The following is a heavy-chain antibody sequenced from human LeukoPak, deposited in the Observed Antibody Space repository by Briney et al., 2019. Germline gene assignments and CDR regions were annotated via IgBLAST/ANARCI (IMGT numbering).Heavy chain of an antibody. CDR2: IIPIFGTA. CDR1: GGTFSSYA. D-gene: IGHD6-13*01. J-gene: IGHJ6*03. V-gene: IGHV1-69*13. Sequence: SVKVSCKASGGTFSSYAISWVRQAPGQGLEWMGGIIPIFGTANYAQKFQGRVTITADESTSTAYMEQSSLRSEDTAVYYCAMVYSSSWLYYYYMDVWGKGTTVTISS. CDR3: AMVYSSSWLYYYYMDV.